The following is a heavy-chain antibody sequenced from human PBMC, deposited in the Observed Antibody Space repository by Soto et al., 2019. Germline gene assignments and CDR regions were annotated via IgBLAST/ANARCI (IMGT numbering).Heavy chain of an antibody. CDR1: GFTVSSNY. CDR3: ARVASCSGGSCYSGAFDI. CDR2: IYSGGST. Sequence: PGGSLRLSCAASGFTVSSNYMSWVRQAPGKGLEWVSVIYSGGSTYYADSVKGRFTISRDNSKNTLYLQMNSLRAEDTAVYYCARVASCSGGSCYSGAFDIWGQGTMVTVSS. D-gene: IGHD2-15*01. J-gene: IGHJ3*02. V-gene: IGHV3-66*01.